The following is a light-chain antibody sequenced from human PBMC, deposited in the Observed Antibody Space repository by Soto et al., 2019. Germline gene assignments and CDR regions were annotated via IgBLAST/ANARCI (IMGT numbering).Light chain of an antibody. CDR1: QSIGTS. CDR3: QQSYSTLYT. J-gene: IGKJ2*01. CDR2: AAS. Sequence: DIQMTQSPSSLSASIGDRVTITCRASQSIGTSLSWHQQKSGRAPKLLIHAASTLQSVVPSRFSGSGSGTDFTLNISSLQPEDVAVYYCQQSYSTLYTFGQGTNLESK. V-gene: IGKV1-39*01.